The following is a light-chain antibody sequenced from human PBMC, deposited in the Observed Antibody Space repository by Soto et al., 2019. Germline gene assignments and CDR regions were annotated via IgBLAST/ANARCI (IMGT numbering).Light chain of an antibody. Sequence: EVVLTQSPGTLSLSPGERATLSCRASQSVSNNYLAWYQQKPGQAPRLLIFGSSDRATGIPDRFSGSGSGTDVTLAVSRLEPEDFAVYYRQQYGSSPPYTFGQGTKLEIK. CDR1: QSVSNNY. CDR2: GSS. J-gene: IGKJ2*01. CDR3: QQYGSSPPYT. V-gene: IGKV3-20*01.